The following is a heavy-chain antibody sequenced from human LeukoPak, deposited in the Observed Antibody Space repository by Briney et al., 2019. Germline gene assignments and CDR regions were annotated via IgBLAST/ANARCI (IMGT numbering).Heavy chain of an antibody. CDR2: ISGSGGST. CDR1: GFTFSSYA. Sequence: GGSLRLSCAASGFTFSSYAMSWVRQAPGKGLEWVSAISGSGGSTYYADSVKGRFTISRDNSKNTLYLQMNSLRAEDTAVYYCAKFGAVLAGAPYYFDYWGQGTLVTVSS. CDR3: AKFGAVLAGAPYYFDY. V-gene: IGHV3-23*01. J-gene: IGHJ4*02. D-gene: IGHD1-26*01.